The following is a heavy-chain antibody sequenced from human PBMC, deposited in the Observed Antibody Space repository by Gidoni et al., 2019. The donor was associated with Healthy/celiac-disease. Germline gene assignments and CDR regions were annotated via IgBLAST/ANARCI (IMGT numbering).Heavy chain of an antibody. Sequence: QLQLQESGTGRVKPSETLSRRCTVSGGSIRSRSYSWGWVRQPPGKGLEWIGSIYYSGSTYYDPSLNSLVTISVDTSKNPFSLKLSSVTAADTAVYYCARQGKITTHGQAGAFDIWGQGTMFTVSS. CDR3: ARQGKITTHGQAGAFDI. CDR2: IYYSGST. CDR1: GGSIRSRSYS. D-gene: IGHD4-4*01. V-gene: IGHV4-39*01. J-gene: IGHJ3*02.